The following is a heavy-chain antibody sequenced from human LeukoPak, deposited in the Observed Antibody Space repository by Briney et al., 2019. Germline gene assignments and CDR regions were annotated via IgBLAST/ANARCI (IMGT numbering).Heavy chain of an antibody. CDR1: GGSISSYH. CDR3: AGEDYYDRSGATINYYYYYGLHV. J-gene: IGHJ6*02. D-gene: IGHD3-22*01. V-gene: IGHV4-59*08. Sequence: SETLSLTCTVSGGSISSYHWSWIRQPPGKGLEWIGYMYYSGSTNYNPSLKSRVTISGDTSKNQFSLKLSSVTAADTAVYYCAGEDYYDRSGATINYYYYYGLHVWGQGTTVTVSS. CDR2: MYYSGST.